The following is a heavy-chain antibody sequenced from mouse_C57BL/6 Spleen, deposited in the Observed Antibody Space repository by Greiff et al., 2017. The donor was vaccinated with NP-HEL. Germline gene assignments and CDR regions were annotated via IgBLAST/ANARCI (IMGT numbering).Heavy chain of an antibody. J-gene: IGHJ2*01. V-gene: IGHV5-17*01. Sequence: EVKVVESGGGLVKPGGSLKLSCAASGFTFSDYGMHWVRQAPEKGLEWVAYISSGSSTIYYADTVKGRFTISRDNAKNTLFLQMTSMRSEDTAMYYCASPGGNYVSFDYWGQGTTLTVSS. CDR3: ASPGGNYVSFDY. D-gene: IGHD2-1*01. CDR2: ISSGSSTI. CDR1: GFTFSDYG.